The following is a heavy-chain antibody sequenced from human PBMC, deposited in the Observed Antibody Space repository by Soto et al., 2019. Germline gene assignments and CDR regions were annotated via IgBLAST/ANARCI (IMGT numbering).Heavy chain of an antibody. CDR1: GFTFSRYA. D-gene: IGHD3-22*01. CDR2: TSYDGRNK. J-gene: IGHJ4*02. CDR3: ARTTLTYYYDSSGYHFDY. V-gene: IGHV3-30*14. Sequence: GGSLRLSCAASGFTFSRYAMYWVRQAPGRGLHWVALTSYDGRNKYYSTSLKTRLTISKDTSKNQVVLTMTNMDPVDTATYYCARTTLTYYYDSSGYHFDYWGQGTLVTVSS.